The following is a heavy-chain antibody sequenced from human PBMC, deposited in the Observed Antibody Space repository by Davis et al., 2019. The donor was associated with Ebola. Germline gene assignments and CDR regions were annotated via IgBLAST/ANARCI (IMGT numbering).Heavy chain of an antibody. CDR1: GGSISRGGSY. J-gene: IGHJ6*03. Sequence: SCTVSGGSISRGGSYWTWIRQHPGKGLEWIGYIYYSGSTYYKPSLKSRVTISLDTSKNQFPLNLYSVTAADTAVYYCARDLRYDSSGYDYYFYMDVWGKGTTVTVSS. CDR2: IYYSGST. D-gene: IGHD3-22*01. V-gene: IGHV4-31*02. CDR3: ARDLRYDSSGYDYYFYMDV.